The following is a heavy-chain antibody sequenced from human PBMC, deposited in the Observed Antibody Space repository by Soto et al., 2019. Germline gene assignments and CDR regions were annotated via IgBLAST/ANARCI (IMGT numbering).Heavy chain of an antibody. CDR1: GGSFSGYY. V-gene: IGHV4-34*01. J-gene: IGHJ4*02. D-gene: IGHD5-12*01. CDR3: ARGREWLRENDY. CDR2: INHSGST. Sequence: SETLSLTCAVYGGSFSGYYWSWIRQPPGKGLEWIGEINHSGSTNYNPSLKSRVTISVDTSKDQFSLKLSSVTAADTAVYYCARGREWLRENDYWGQGTLVTVSS.